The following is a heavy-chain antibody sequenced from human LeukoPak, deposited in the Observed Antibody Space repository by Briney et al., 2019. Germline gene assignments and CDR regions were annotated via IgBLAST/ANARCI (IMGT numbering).Heavy chain of an antibody. Sequence: SETLSLTCTVSGGSISSYYWSWIRQPPGKGLEWIGYIYYSGSTNYNPSLKSRVTISVDTSKNQFSPKLSSVTAADTAVYYCARAYTAMEPFDYWGQGTLVTVSS. CDR2: IYYSGST. CDR1: GGSISSYY. D-gene: IGHD5-18*01. J-gene: IGHJ4*02. CDR3: ARAYTAMEPFDY. V-gene: IGHV4-59*01.